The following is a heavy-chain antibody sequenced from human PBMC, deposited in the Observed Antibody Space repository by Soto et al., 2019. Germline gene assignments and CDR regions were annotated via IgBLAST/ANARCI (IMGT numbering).Heavy chain of an antibody. CDR3: ARGSRGYRFGYYYYYMDV. D-gene: IGHD5-18*01. CDR2: INHSGST. V-gene: IGHV4-34*01. Sequence: SETLSLTYAVYGGSFSGYYWSWIRQPPGKGLEWIGEINHSGSTNYNPSLKSRVTISVDTSKNQFSLKLSSVTAADTAVYYCARGSRGYRFGYYYYYMDVWGKGTTVTVSS. CDR1: GGSFSGYY. J-gene: IGHJ6*03.